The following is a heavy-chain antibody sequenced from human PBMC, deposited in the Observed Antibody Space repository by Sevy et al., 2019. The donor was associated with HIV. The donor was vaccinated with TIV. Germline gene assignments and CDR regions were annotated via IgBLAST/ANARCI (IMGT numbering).Heavy chain of an antibody. V-gene: IGHV3-53*05. CDR1: GFTVSSNY. J-gene: IGHJ4*02. CDR2: IYSGGTT. CDR3: AGGTRDGYNLGY. Sequence: GGSLRLSCAASGFTVSSNYMSWVRQAPGKGLGWVSLIYSGGTTYYGDSVKGRFTIFRDISKNTLYLQMNSLRAEDTAIYYCAGGTRDGYNLGYWGQGTLVTVSS. D-gene: IGHD5-12*01.